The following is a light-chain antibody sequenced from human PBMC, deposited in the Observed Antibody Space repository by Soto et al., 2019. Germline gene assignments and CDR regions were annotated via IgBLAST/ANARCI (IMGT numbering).Light chain of an antibody. CDR2: EVS. J-gene: IGLJ1*01. V-gene: IGLV2-14*01. CDR3: GSYTGSIYV. Sequence: QSALTQPASVSGSPGQSITISCTGTSSDVGGYKFVSWYQQHPDKAPKLMIYEVSNRPSGVSSRFSGSKSGNTASLTISGLQAEDEADYYCGSYTGSIYVFGTGTKVTVL. CDR1: SSDVGGYKF.